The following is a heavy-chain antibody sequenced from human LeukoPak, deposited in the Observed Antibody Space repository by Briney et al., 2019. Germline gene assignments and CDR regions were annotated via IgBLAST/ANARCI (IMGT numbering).Heavy chain of an antibody. V-gene: IGHV3-30*18. D-gene: IGHD3-10*01. Sequence: GSLRLSCAASGFTFSSYGMHWVRQAPGKGLEWVAVISYDGSNKYYVDSVKGRFTISRDNSKNTLYLQMNSLRAEDTAVYYCAKSYGSGTYYYYYYMDVWGKGTTVTVSS. CDR2: ISYDGSNK. CDR3: AKSYGSGTYYYYYYMDV. CDR1: GFTFSSYG. J-gene: IGHJ6*03.